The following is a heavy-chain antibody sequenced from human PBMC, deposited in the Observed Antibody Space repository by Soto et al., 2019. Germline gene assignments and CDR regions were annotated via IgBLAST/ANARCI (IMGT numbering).Heavy chain of an antibody. V-gene: IGHV4-61*01. Sequence: SEALSLTCTVSGGSVSRGSYYWSWIRQPPGKGLEWIGYIYYSGSTNYNPSLKSRVTISVDTSKNQFSLKLSSVTAADTAVYYCARGTYDFWSGYLHYPSYGMDVWGQGTTVTVSS. J-gene: IGHJ6*02. CDR1: GGSVSRGSYY. CDR3: ARGTYDFWSGYLHYPSYGMDV. CDR2: IYYSGST. D-gene: IGHD3-3*01.